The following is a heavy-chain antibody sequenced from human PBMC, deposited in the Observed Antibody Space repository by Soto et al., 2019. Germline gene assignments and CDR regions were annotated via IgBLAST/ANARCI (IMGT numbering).Heavy chain of an antibody. CDR3: ARVPYDSSGYWDY. D-gene: IGHD3-22*01. CDR2: IYYSGGT. J-gene: IGHJ4*02. Sequence: SETLSLTCTVSGGSMSSGDSYWSWIRQHPGKGLEWIGYIYYSGGTYYNPSLKSRVTISVDTSKNQFSLKLSSVTAADTAVYYCARVPYDSSGYWDYWGQGTLVTVSS. V-gene: IGHV4-31*03. CDR1: GGSMSSGDSY.